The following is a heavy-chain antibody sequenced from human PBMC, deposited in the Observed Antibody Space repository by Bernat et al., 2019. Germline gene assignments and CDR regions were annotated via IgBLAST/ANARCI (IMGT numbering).Heavy chain of an antibody. CDR1: GGSFSGYY. J-gene: IGHJ4*02. CDR3: AREGGVAAGTK. Sequence: QVQLQQWGAGLLKPSETPSLTCAVYGGSFSGYYWSWIRQPPGKGLEWIGEINHSGSTNYNPSLKSRVTISVDTSKNQFSLKLSSVTAADTAVYYCAREGGVAAGTKWGQGTLVTVSS. CDR2: INHSGST. D-gene: IGHD6-13*01. V-gene: IGHV4-34*01.